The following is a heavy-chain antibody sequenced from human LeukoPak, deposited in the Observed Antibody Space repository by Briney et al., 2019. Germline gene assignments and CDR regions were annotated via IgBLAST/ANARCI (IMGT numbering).Heavy chain of an antibody. V-gene: IGHV3-74*01. Sequence: GGSLRLSCAASGFTFSSYWMHWVRQAPGKGLVWVSRINTDGSNTFYADSVKGRFTISRDNAKNTLYLQMNSLRAEDTAVYYCARDHYGDYSDYWGQGTLVTVST. J-gene: IGHJ4*02. CDR1: GFTFSSYW. CDR3: ARDHYGDYSDY. D-gene: IGHD4-17*01. CDR2: INTDGSNT.